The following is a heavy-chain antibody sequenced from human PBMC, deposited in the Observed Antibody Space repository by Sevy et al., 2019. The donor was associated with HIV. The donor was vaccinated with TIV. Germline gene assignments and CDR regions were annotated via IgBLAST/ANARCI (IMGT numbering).Heavy chain of an antibody. V-gene: IGHV3-30*02. D-gene: IGHD1-20*01. CDR2: IRYDGSNK. J-gene: IGHJ5*02. Sequence: GGSLRLSCAASGFTFSSYGMHWVRQAPGKGLEWVAFIRYDGSNKYYADSVKGRFTISRDNSKNTLYLQMNSLRAEDTATYYCAKGVTSLTGTSNSWGQGTLVTVSS. CDR3: AKGVTSLTGTSNS. CDR1: GFTFSSYG.